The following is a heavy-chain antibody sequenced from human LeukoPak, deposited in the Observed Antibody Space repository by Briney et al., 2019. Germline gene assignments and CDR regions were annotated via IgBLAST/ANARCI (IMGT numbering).Heavy chain of an antibody. V-gene: IGHV3-23*01. CDR2: ISGNGVAT. Sequence: GGSLRLSCSASGFTFSTYTMTRVRQAPGKGLEWVSGISGNGVATYYADSVKGRFTISRDNSKNTLYLQINSLRAEDTALYYCAKGCGPNCHLCDSWGQGTLVTVSS. D-gene: IGHD2-21*01. CDR1: GFTFSTYT. J-gene: IGHJ4*02. CDR3: AKGCGPNCHLCDS.